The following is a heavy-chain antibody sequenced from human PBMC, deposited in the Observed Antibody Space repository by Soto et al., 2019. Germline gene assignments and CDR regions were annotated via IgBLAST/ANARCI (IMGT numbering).Heavy chain of an antibody. CDR1: GYTFTSYG. J-gene: IGHJ4*02. D-gene: IGHD3-3*01. V-gene: IGHV1-18*01. Sequence: AAVKVSCKASGYTFTSYGISWVRQAPGQGLEWMGWISAYNGNTNCAQKLQGRVTMTTDTSTSTAYMELSSPRSEDTAVYYCASHNFWSGYWSFDYWGQGTLVTVSS. CDR3: ASHNFWSGYWSFDY. CDR2: ISAYNGNT.